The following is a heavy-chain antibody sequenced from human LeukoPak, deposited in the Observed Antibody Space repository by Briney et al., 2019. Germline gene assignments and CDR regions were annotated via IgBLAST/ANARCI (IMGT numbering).Heavy chain of an antibody. CDR3: ARDAYKDRYFDY. D-gene: IGHD5-24*01. CDR1: GFTLSSYW. CDR2: IKQDGSEK. V-gene: IGHV3-7*01. J-gene: IGHJ4*02. Sequence: HPGGSLRLSCAASGFTLSSYWMSWVRQAPGKGLEWVANIKQDGSEKYYVDSVKGRFTISRDNAKNSLYLQMNSLRAEDTAVYYCARDAYKDRYFDYWGQGTLVTVSS.